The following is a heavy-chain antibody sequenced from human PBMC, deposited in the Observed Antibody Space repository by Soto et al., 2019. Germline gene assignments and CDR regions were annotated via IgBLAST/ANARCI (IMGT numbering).Heavy chain of an antibody. D-gene: IGHD3-10*01. V-gene: IGHV1-3*01. CDR1: GYTFTSYA. CDR3: ATVLLWFGELPTDNWFDP. Sequence: QVQLVQSGAEVKKPGASVKVSCKASGYTFTSYAMNWVRQAPGQRLEWMGWINAGNGNTKYSQKFQGRVTISRDTSGSPSNVELSRLRSDDTVVYYCATVLLWFGELPTDNWFDPWGQGTLVTVSS. CDR2: INAGNGNT. J-gene: IGHJ5*02.